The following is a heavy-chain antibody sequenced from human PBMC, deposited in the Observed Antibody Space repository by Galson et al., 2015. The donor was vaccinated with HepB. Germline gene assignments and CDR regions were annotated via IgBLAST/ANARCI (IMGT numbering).Heavy chain of an antibody. CDR3: ARIYCSSTSCYEYFQH. V-gene: IGHV1-2*02. CDR1: GYTFTGYY. J-gene: IGHJ1*01. Sequence: SVKVSCKASGYTFTGYYMHWVRQAPGQGLEWMGWINPNSGGTNYAQKFQGRVTMTRDTSISTAYMELSRLRSDDTAVYYCARIYCSSTSCYEYFQHWGQGTLVTVSS. CDR2: INPNSGGT. D-gene: IGHD2-2*01.